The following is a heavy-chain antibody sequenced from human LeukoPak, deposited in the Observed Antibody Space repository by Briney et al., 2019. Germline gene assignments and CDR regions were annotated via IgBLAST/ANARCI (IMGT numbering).Heavy chain of an antibody. CDR2: IHSSGYT. V-gene: IGHV4-4*09. CDR3: AKRQGLENGSYDYFEP. CDR1: GGSINTYY. Sequence: SETLSLTCTVSGGSINTYYWTWIRQPPGQGLEWIAYIHSSGYTNYNPSLKSRVTISVDTSKNQFSLKVTSVTAADTAVYYCAKRQGLENGSYDYFEPWGRGTLVIVSS. J-gene: IGHJ5*02. D-gene: IGHD1-26*01.